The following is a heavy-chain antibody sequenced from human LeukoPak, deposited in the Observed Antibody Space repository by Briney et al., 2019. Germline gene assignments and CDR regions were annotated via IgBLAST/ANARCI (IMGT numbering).Heavy chain of an antibody. CDR1: GVTFSSYA. CDR3: ARGTPSSSGWLYYGMDV. J-gene: IGHJ6*02. Sequence: GSLRLSCAASGVTFSSYAMHWVRQAPGKGLEWVAVISYDGSNKYYADSVKGGFTIARDHSQNTLYLQMNSLRADDTAVYYCARGTPSSSGWLYYGMDVWGQGTTVPVSS. D-gene: IGHD6-19*01. V-gene: IGHV3-30-3*01. CDR2: ISYDGSNK.